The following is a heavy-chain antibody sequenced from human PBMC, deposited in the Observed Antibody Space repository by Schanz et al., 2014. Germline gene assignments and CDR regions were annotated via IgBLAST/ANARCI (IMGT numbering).Heavy chain of an antibody. J-gene: IGHJ2*01. CDR1: GGSIRSGTYY. CDR2: LFPNGIT. D-gene: IGHD1-1*01. V-gene: IGHV4-61*02. CDR3: ARDTTWRLDL. Sequence: QVQLQESGPGLVKPSQTLSLTCTVSGGSIRSGTYYWSWIRHPAVNALEWVGRLFPNGITNYNPSLKSRVTRPRDTSKNQFSRTLTSLPAADTAVYYCARDTTWRLDLWGRGTLVTVSS.